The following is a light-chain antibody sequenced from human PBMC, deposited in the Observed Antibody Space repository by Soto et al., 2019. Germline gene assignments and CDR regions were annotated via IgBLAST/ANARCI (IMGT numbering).Light chain of an antibody. CDR3: MQGAYWPWT. CDR1: QSLVYSDGNTY. J-gene: IGKJ1*01. Sequence: DVVMTQSPLSLPVTLGQPASISCRSSQSLVYSDGNTYLNWFQQRPGQSPRRLIYKVSNRDSGVPDRSGVSGSGSAFTLDISRVESEDVGVYYCMQGAYWPWTFGQGTKVEV. V-gene: IGKV2-30*01. CDR2: KVS.